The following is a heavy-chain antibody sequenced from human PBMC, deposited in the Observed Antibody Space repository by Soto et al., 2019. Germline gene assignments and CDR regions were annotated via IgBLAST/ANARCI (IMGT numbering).Heavy chain of an antibody. CDR3: ARDKLPGPPDSSSSGWFDP. J-gene: IGHJ5*02. CDR2: IYHSGST. Sequence: PSETLSLTCAVSGGSISSSNWWSWVRQPPGNGLEWIGEIYHSGSTNSNPSLKSRVTISVDKSKNQFSLKLSSVTAADTAGYYCARDKLPGPPDSSSSGWFDPWGQGTLVTVSS. CDR1: GGSISSSNW. V-gene: IGHV4-4*02. D-gene: IGHD6-6*01.